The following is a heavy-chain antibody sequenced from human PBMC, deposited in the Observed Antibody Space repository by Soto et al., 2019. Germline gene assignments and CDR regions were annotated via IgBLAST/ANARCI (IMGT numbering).Heavy chain of an antibody. J-gene: IGHJ3*02. V-gene: IGHV4-30-4*01. CDR2: IYYSGST. D-gene: IGHD3-10*01. CDR3: ARGSEGRGFAFDI. CDR1: GGSISSGDYY. Sequence: QVQLQESGPGLVKPSQTLSLTCTVSGGSISSGDYYWSWIRQPPGKGLEWIGYIYYSGSTYYNPSLKRRVTISVDTSKNQFSLKLSSVTAADTAVYYCARGSEGRGFAFDIWGQGTMVTVSS.